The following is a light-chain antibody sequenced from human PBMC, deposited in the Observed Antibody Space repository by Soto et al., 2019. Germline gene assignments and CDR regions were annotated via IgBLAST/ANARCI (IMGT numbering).Light chain of an antibody. Sequence: EIVLTQSPATLSLSPGERATLSCRASQSVSSYLTWYQQKPGQAPRLLIYDASNRATGIPARFSGSESGTDFTLTISSLEPEDSAVYYCQQRSSWPRTFGQGTKVEIK. V-gene: IGKV3-11*01. J-gene: IGKJ1*01. CDR2: DAS. CDR1: QSVSSY. CDR3: QQRSSWPRT.